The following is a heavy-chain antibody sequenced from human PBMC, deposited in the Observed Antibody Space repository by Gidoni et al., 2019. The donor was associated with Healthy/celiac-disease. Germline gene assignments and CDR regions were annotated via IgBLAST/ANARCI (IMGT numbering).Heavy chain of an antibody. D-gene: IGHD5-18*01. J-gene: IGHJ4*02. CDR2: ISSSSSYI. CDR1: GLTFSSYS. V-gene: IGHV3-21*01. Sequence: EVQLVESGGGLVQPGASLRLSCAASGLTFSSYSMNWVRQAPGKGLEWVSSISSSSSYIDYADSVKGRFTISRDNAKNSLYLQMNSLRAEDTAVYYCARAGYSYGYYFDYWGQGTLVTVSS. CDR3: ARAGYSYGYYFDY.